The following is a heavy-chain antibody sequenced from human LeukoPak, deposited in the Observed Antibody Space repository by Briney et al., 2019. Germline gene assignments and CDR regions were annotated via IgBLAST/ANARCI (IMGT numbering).Heavy chain of an antibody. CDR1: GDSITSDNFF. D-gene: IGHD5-12*01. CDR2: VKPSGGT. CDR3: ARYRLGYLDY. Sequence: SQTLSLTCTVSGDSITSDNFFWTWIRQPAGKGLEWIGRVKPSGGTDYNPSLTSRVTISVDTPKTQYSLKLSSVTAADTAVYYCARYRLGYLDYWGQGTLVTVSS. V-gene: IGHV4-61*02. J-gene: IGHJ4*02.